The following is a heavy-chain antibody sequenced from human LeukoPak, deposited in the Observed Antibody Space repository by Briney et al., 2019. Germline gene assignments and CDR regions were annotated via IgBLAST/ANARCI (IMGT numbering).Heavy chain of an antibody. J-gene: IGHJ3*02. V-gene: IGHV3-9*01. Sequence: GRSLRLSCAASGFIFDDYAMHWVRQAPGKGLEWVSGISWNSGSIGYADSVKGRFTISRDNAKNSLYLQMNSLRAEDTALYYCASGGPGDAFDIWGQGTMVTVSS. D-gene: IGHD2-15*01. CDR2: ISWNSGSI. CDR1: GFIFDDYA. CDR3: ASGGPGDAFDI.